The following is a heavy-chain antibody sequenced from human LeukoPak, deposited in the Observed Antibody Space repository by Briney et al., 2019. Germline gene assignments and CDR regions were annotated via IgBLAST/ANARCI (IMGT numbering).Heavy chain of an antibody. CDR3: AKDRVPSAKSYYYYYGMDV. CDR1: GFTFSDYS. V-gene: IGHV3-23*01. D-gene: IGHD2-2*01. CDR2: TTTVGDIT. Sequence: RESLRLSCAASGFTFSDYSMSWVRQAPGKGLEWVSTTTTVGDITYYADSVRGRFTISRDNSKNTLYLQMNSLRAKDTAVYYCAKDRVPSAKSYYYYYGMDVWGQGTTVTVSS. J-gene: IGHJ6*02.